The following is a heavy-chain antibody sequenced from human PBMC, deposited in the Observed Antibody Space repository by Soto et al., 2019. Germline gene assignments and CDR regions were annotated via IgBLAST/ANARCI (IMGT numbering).Heavy chain of an antibody. Sequence: GGSLCLSCAASGFTVSSNYMSWVRQAPGKGLEWVSVIYSGESKLSADSVKGRFTISRAKFKNTLYLPMNSLRAEDTAVYYCAKDPSRSSSLGGIDPWGQGALVTVSS. D-gene: IGHD6-6*01. CDR1: GFTVSSNY. V-gene: IGHV3-53*01. J-gene: IGHJ5*02. CDR2: IYSGESK. CDR3: AKDPSRSSSLGGIDP.